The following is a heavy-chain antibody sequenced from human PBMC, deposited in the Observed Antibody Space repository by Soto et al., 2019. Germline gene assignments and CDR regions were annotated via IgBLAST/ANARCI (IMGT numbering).Heavy chain of an antibody. CDR1: GFSFSTHG. D-gene: IGHD3-10*01. Sequence: QVQLVESGGGVVQPGRSLRLSCASSGFSFSTHGMQWVRQAPGKGLEWVAIISYDGFIKYSADDVKGRFTISRDNSKNTLFLQMDSLRAEDSAVYNCAKDLKASGGHSGTLNYYYGMDVWGQGTTVIVSS. CDR3: AKDLKASGGHSGTLNYYYGMDV. V-gene: IGHV3-30*18. J-gene: IGHJ6*02. CDR2: ISYDGFIK.